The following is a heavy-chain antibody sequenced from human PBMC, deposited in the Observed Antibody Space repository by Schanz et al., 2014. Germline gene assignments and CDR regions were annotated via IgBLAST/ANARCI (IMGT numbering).Heavy chain of an antibody. CDR1: EFTFSTDA. CDR2: ISASGGDT. V-gene: IGHV3-23*04. Sequence: EVQLVESGGGLVKPGGSLRLSCAASEFTFSTDAMSWVRQAPGKGLEWLSVISASGGDTYYADSVKGRFTISRDNFKGALYLQMSSLRAEDTAVYYCAKSLESCPGGRCSRGYFDYWGQGTLVTVSS. J-gene: IGHJ4*02. D-gene: IGHD2-8*02. CDR3: AKSLESCPGGRCSRGYFDY.